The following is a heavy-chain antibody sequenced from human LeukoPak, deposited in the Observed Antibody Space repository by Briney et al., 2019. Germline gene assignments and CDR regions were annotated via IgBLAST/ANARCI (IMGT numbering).Heavy chain of an antibody. CDR1: GYTFTGYY. J-gene: IGHJ5*02. Sequence: ASVKVSCKASGYTFTGYYMHWVRQAPGQGLEWMGRINPNSGGTNYARKFQGRVTMTRDTSISTAYMELSRLRSDDTAVYYCARAVGVVKTLGWFDPWGQGTLVTVSS. CDR3: ARAVGVVKTLGWFDP. D-gene: IGHD3-3*01. V-gene: IGHV1-2*06. CDR2: INPNSGGT.